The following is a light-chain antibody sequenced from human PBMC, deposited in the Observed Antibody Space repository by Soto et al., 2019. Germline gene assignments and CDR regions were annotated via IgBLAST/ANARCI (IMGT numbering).Light chain of an antibody. V-gene: IGLV2-8*01. Sequence: QSALTQPPSASGSPGQSVTISCTGTKSDVGGYNFVSWYQQHPGKAPKLMIYEVSKRPSGVPDRFSGSKSGNTASLTVSGLQAEDEADYYCSSYAGSIWVFGGGTKLTVL. CDR3: SSYAGSIWV. J-gene: IGLJ3*02. CDR1: KSDVGGYNF. CDR2: EVS.